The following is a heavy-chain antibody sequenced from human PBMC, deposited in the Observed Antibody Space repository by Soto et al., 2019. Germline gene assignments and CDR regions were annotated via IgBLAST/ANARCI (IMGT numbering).Heavy chain of an antibody. CDR3: ARRFGRNFDY. D-gene: IGHD3-16*01. CDR1: GGSISSYY. CDR2: IYYSGST. Sequence: QVQLQESGPELVKPSETLSLTCTVSGGSISSYYWSWIRQPPGKGLEWIGYIYYSGSTNYNPSLKRRVTISVDTPKNQFSLTLRSVTAADTAVYYSARRFGRNFDYWGQGTLVTVSS. J-gene: IGHJ4*02. V-gene: IGHV4-59*08.